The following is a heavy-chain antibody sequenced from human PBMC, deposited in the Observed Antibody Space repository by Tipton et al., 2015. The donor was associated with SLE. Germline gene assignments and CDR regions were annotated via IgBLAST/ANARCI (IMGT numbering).Heavy chain of an antibody. CDR2: IHYSGRT. D-gene: IGHD2-21*02. CDR1: TGSMSSYF. CDR3: ARGMVTWRGAILGVDV. V-gene: IGHV4-59*08. J-gene: IGHJ6*02. Sequence: TLSLTCTVSTGSMSSYFWTWIRQPPGKGLEWIGYIHYSGRTSYNPSLRSRVTLSVDSAKNQFSLKVTSVTAADTAVYYCARGMVTWRGAILGVDVWGQGTTVNVSS.